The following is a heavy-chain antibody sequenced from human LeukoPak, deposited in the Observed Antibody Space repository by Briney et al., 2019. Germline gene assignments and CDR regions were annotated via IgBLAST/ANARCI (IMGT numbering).Heavy chain of an antibody. V-gene: IGHV3-30*18. Sequence: GGSLRLSCAASGFTFSSYGMHWVRQAPGKGLAWVAVISYDGSNKYYADSVKGRFTISRDNSKNTLYLQMNSLRAEETAVYYCAKVATYYYDSSGYYFDYWGQGTLVTVSS. CDR2: ISYDGSNK. J-gene: IGHJ4*02. D-gene: IGHD3-22*01. CDR3: AKVATYYYDSSGYYFDY. CDR1: GFTFSSYG.